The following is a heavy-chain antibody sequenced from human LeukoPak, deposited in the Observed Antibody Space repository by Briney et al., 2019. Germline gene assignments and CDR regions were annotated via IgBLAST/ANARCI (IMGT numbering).Heavy chain of an antibody. CDR3: ARDRASSSWFDY. CDR2: IIPIFGTA. Sequence: GSSVKVSCKASGGTFSSYAISWVRQAPGQGLEWMGGIIPIFGTANYAQKFQGSVTITTDESTSTAYMELSSLRSEDTAVYYCARDRASSSWFDYWGQGTLVTVSS. CDR1: GGTFSSYA. D-gene: IGHD6-13*01. V-gene: IGHV1-69*05. J-gene: IGHJ4*02.